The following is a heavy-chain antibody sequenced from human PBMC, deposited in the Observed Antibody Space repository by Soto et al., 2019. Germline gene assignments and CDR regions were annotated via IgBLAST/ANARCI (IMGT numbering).Heavy chain of an antibody. D-gene: IGHD3-22*01. CDR3: VGPDSTGYYVY. CDR2: INPTDSDT. Sequence: GESPKIYCKGSGYSFTNHWIEWVRQMPGKGLEWMAIINPTDSDTRYSPSFQGQVTISADKSISTAYLQWSSLKASDTAMYYCVGPDSTGYYVYWGQGTLVTVSS. J-gene: IGHJ4*02. CDR1: GYSFTNHW. V-gene: IGHV5-51*01.